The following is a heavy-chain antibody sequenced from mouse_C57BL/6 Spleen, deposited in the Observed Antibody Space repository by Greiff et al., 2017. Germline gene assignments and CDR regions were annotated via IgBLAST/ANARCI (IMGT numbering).Heavy chain of an antibody. J-gene: IGHJ4*01. CDR2: IYPRDGST. V-gene: IGHV1-78*01. Sequence: VQGVESDAELVKPGASVKISCKVSGYTFTDHTIHWMKQRPEQGLEWIGYIYPRDGSTKYNEKFKGKATLTADKSSSTAYMQLNSLTSEDSAVYFCARQDGYSFTAMDYWGKGTSVTVSS. CDR3: ARQDGYSFTAMDY. CDR1: GYTFTDHT. D-gene: IGHD2-3*01.